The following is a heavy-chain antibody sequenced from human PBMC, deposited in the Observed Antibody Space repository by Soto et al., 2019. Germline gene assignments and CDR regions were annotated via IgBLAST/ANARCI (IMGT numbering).Heavy chain of an antibody. D-gene: IGHD2-2*01. CDR1: GYTFTSYA. V-gene: IGHV1-3*01. J-gene: IGHJ6*02. Sequence: ASVKVSCKASGYTFTSYAMHWVRQAPGQRLEWMGWINAGNGNTKYSQKFQGRVTITRDTSASTAYMELSSLRSEDTAVYYCASSSIRSYYYYGMDVWGHGTTVTVSS. CDR2: INAGNGNT. CDR3: ASSSIRSYYYYGMDV.